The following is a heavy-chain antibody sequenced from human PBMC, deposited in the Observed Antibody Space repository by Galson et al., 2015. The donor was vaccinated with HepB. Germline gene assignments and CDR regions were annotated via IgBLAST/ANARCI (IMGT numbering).Heavy chain of an antibody. J-gene: IGHJ4*02. CDR3: ARGSNDWYGIDY. Sequence: SLRLSCAGSGFTFSDYWIHWVRQAPGKGLVWVSRVSHDETTTNYADSVKGRFTVSRDNAKNTLYLHMNSVNAEDTAVYYCARGSNDWYGIDYWGQGILVTISS. CDR2: VSHDETTT. D-gene: IGHD3-9*01. CDR1: GFTFSDYW. V-gene: IGHV3-74*01.